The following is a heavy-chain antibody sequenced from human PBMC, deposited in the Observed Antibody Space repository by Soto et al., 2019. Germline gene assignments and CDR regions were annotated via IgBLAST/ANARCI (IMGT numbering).Heavy chain of an antibody. V-gene: IGHV1-18*01. CDR3: ARVSASSSDDTNGRYYYYGMYV. D-gene: IGHD6-6*01. CDR1: GYTFTRYG. CDR2: ISDYNGNT. J-gene: IGHJ6*02. Sequence: QVQLVQSGAEVKKPGASVKVSCKASGYTFTRYGISWVRQAPGQGQAWMGWISDYNGNTNYAQKLQGRVTMTTDTSTGTAYMELSCVRSDDTDVYYCARVSASSSDDTNGRYYYYGMYVWGQGTTFTVSS.